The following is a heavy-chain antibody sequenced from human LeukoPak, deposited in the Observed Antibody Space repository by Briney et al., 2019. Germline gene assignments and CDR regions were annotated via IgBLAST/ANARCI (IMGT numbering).Heavy chain of an antibody. V-gene: IGHV4-59*01. CDR1: GGSISSYY. CDR2: LYHSETT. D-gene: IGHD6-19*01. CDR3: ARDRGGSSGWSESFGY. J-gene: IGHJ4*02. Sequence: PSETLSLTCTVSGGSISSYYWSWIRQSPGKGLEWIGYLYHSETTKYNPSLKSRATISVDTSKNQLSLHLTSVTAADTAVYYCARDRGGSSGWSESFGYWGQGTLVTVSS.